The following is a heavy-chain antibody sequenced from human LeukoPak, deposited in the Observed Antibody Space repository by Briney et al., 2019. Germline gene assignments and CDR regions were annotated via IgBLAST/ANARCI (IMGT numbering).Heavy chain of an antibody. CDR3: ARSVNSGYLPFDY. CDR1: GDSVTSSYWN. CDR2: IYWNDDK. D-gene: IGHD5-12*01. J-gene: IGHJ4*02. Sequence: TLSLTCSVSGDSVTSSYWNWIRQPPGKALEWLTLIYWNDDKRYSPSLKSRLTITKDTSKNQVVLTMTNMDPVDTATYYCARSVNSGYLPFDYWGQGTLVTVSS. V-gene: IGHV2-5*01.